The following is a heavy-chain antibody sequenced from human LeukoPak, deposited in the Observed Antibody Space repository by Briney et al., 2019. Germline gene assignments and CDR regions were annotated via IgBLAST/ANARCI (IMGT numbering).Heavy chain of an antibody. J-gene: IGHJ4*02. CDR1: RYTFTGYY. CDR3: TRETGEQSFDY. CDR2: INPDSGGT. V-gene: IGHV1-2*02. Sequence: ASVKVSCKAPRYTFTGYYIHWVRQAPGQGLEWMGWINPDSGGTNYAQQFQGRVTMTRDTSLNTAYMDLSRLTSDDTALYYCTRETGEQSFDYWGQGTLVTVSS. D-gene: IGHD3-16*01.